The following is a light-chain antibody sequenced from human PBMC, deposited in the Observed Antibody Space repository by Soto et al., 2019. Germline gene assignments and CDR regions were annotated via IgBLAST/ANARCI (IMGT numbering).Light chain of an antibody. V-gene: IGLV1-44*01. CDR1: GSNIGSNT. Sequence: QSVLTQPPSASGTPGQRVTISCSGSGSNIGSNTVNWYQQLPGTAPKVVIHSNDQRPSGVPDRFSASKSGTSASLAISGLQSEDEADYYCEAWDDSLSGPVFGGGTKLTVL. J-gene: IGLJ2*01. CDR2: SND. CDR3: EAWDDSLSGPV.